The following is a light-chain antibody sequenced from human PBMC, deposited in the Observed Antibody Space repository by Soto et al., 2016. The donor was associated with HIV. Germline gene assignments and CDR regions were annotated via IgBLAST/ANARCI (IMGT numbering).Light chain of an antibody. J-gene: IGKJ3*01. CDR2: GAA. Sequence: DIQMTQSPSTLSASVGDRVTITCRASQSISSWLAWYQQKPGQAPKLLIYGAASLQSEVPSRFSGSGSGTEFTLTIGSLQPEDLATYYCQQANSFPMFTFGPGTKVDIK. V-gene: IGKV1-12*01. CDR3: QQANSFPMFT. CDR1: QSISSW.